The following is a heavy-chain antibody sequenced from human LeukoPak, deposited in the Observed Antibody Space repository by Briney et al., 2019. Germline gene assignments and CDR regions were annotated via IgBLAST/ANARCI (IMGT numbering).Heavy chain of an antibody. D-gene: IGHD3-3*01. CDR3: ARGQLGRGDFWSGYYHYSLDY. V-gene: IGHV1-8*01. Sequence: ASVEVSCKASGYTFTSYDINWVRQATGQGLEWMGWMNPNSGNTGYAQKFQGRVTMTRNTSISTAYMELSSLRSEDTAVYYCARGQLGRGDFWSGYYHYSLDYWGQGTLVTVSS. CDR2: MNPNSGNT. J-gene: IGHJ4*02. CDR1: GYTFTSYD.